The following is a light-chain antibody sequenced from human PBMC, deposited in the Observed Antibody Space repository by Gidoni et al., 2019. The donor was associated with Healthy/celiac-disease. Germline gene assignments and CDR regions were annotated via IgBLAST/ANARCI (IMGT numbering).Light chain of an antibody. CDR2: GAS. CDR3: QQYNNWPPT. V-gene: IGKV3-15*01. J-gene: IGKJ1*01. Sequence: EIVMTQSPATLSVSPGERATLSCRASQSVSSNLAWYQQKPGQAPRLLIYGASTRATGIPARFSGSGSGTEFTLTISSLQSEDFAVYYCQQYNNWPPTFGQXTKVKIK. CDR1: QSVSSN.